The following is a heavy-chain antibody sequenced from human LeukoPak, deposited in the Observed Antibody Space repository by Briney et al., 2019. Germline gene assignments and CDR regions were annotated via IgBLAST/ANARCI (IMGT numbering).Heavy chain of an antibody. V-gene: IGHV3-9*01. Sequence: GRSLRLSCAASGFIFGDYGMYWVRHAPGKGLEWVSGINWNSDRIVYADSVKGRFSISRDNAKNSLYMQMNSVRAEDTALYYCARASYYYDTSGLGAFDVWGQGTTVIVSS. D-gene: IGHD3-22*01. CDR1: GFIFGDYG. CDR3: ARASYYYDTSGLGAFDV. CDR2: INWNSDRI. J-gene: IGHJ3*01.